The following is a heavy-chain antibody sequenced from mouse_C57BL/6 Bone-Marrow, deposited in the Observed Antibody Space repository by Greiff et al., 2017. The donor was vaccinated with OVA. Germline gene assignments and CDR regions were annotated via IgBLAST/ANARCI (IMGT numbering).Heavy chain of an antibody. CDR1: GYTFTSYW. J-gene: IGHJ1*03. CDR2: IYPSDSET. Sequence: QVQLKQPGAELVRPGSSVKLSCKASGYTFTSYWMDWVKQRPGQGLEWIGNIYPSDSETHYNQKFKDKATLTVDKSSSTAYMQLSSLTSEDSAVYFCARDSSRTEYFDVWGTGTTVTVSS. V-gene: IGHV1-61*01. CDR3: ARDSSRTEYFDV. D-gene: IGHD1-1*01.